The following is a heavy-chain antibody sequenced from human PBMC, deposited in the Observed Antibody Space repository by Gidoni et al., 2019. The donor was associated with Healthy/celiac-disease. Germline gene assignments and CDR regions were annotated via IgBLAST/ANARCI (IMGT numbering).Heavy chain of an antibody. CDR3: ARDRNGHHRPRPASINHDAFDI. J-gene: IGHJ3*02. Sequence: QVQLVQSGAEVKKPGSSVKVSCKASGGTFSSYALSWVRQAPGQGLEWMGGIIPIFGTANYAQKFQGRVTITADESTSTAYMELSSLRSEDTAVYYCARDRNGHHRPRPASINHDAFDIWGQGTMVTVSS. V-gene: IGHV1-69*01. CDR1: GGTFSSYA. CDR2: IIPIFGTA. D-gene: IGHD1-1*01.